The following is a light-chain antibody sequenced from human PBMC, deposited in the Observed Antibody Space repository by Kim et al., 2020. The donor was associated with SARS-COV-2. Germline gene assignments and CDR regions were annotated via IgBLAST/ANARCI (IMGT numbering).Light chain of an antibody. CDR1: QSVDTN. V-gene: IGKV3-15*01. Sequence: EIVMTQSPATLSVSPGERVTLSCRASQSVDTNLAWYQQKPGQAPRLLIYGASTRATDIPARFSGSGSGTEFTLIVSSLQSEDFAVYYWQQYSHWPPYTCGQGTKLEIK. CDR2: GAS. J-gene: IGKJ2*01. CDR3: QQYSHWPPYT.